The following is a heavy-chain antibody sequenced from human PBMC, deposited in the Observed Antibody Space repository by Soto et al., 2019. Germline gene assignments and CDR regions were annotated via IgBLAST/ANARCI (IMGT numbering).Heavy chain of an antibody. D-gene: IGHD3-10*01. V-gene: IGHV4-34*01. CDR3: TRGEGFPTSWFDP. CDR2: VNHSGEA. CDR1: GGSFRNYD. J-gene: IGHJ5*02. Sequence: PSETLSLTCGVYGGSFRNYDCIWVRQPPWKGLEWIGEVNHSGEATYKPSLQSRITISLDTSNNQFSLKMTSVTAADTAMYFCTRGEGFPTSWFDPWGQGTQVTVSS.